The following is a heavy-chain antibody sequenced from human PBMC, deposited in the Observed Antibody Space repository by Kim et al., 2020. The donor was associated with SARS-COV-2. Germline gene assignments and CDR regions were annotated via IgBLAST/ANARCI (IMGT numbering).Heavy chain of an antibody. D-gene: IGHD3-9*01. J-gene: IGHJ3*02. CDR1: GFTFSSYS. V-gene: IGHV3-21*01. CDR2: ISSSSSYI. CDR3: ARVGADYDILTGYYLCAFDI. Sequence: GGSLRLSCVASGFTFSSYSMNWVRQAPGKGLEWVSSISSSSSYIYYADSVKGRFTISRDNAKNSLYLQMNSLRAEDTAVYYCARVGADYDILTGYYLCAFDIWGQGTMVTVSS.